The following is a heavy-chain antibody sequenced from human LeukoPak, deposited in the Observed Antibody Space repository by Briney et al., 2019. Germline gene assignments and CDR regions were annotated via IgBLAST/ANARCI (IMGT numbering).Heavy chain of an antibody. V-gene: IGHV3-48*04. CDR3: ARGITMIVVVPGY. J-gene: IGHJ4*02. D-gene: IGHD3-22*01. CDR1: GFTFSSYS. Sequence: PGGSLRLSCAASGFTFSSYSMNWVRQAPGKGLEWVSYISSSSSTIYYADSVKGRFTISRDNAKNSLYLQMNSLRAEDTAVYYCARGITMIVVVPGYWGQGTLVTVSS. CDR2: ISSSSSTI.